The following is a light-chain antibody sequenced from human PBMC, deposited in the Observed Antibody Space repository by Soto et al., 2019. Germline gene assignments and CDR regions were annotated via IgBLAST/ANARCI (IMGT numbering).Light chain of an antibody. CDR1: SSDVGGYNY. Sequence: QSALTKPASVSGSPGQSITISCTGTSSDVGGYNYVSWYQQHPGKAPKLMIYEVSNRPSGVSNRFSGSKSGNTASLTISGLQAEDEADYYCSSYTSSSTLVFGTGTQLSVL. J-gene: IGLJ1*01. CDR2: EVS. V-gene: IGLV2-14*01. CDR3: SSYTSSSTLV.